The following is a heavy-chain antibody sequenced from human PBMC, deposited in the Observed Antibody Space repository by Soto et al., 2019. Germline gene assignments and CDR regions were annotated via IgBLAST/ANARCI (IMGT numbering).Heavy chain of an antibody. J-gene: IGHJ4*02. V-gene: IGHV1-18*01. CDR1: GYTFTSYG. CDR3: ARAMIVVADDY. D-gene: IGHD3-22*01. CDR2: ISAYNGNT. Sequence: QVQLVQSGAEVKKPGASVKVSCKASGYTFTSYGISWVRQAPGQGLEWMGWISAYNGNTNYAQKLQGRVTMTTDTSASRASMELRSLRSDDTAVYYCARAMIVVADDYWGKGTLVTVSS.